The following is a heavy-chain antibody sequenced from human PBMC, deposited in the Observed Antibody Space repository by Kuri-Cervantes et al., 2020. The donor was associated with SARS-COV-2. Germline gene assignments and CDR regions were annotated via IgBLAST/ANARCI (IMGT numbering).Heavy chain of an antibody. Sequence: ASVKVSCKASGYTFTGYYMHWVRQAPGQGLEWMGWINPNSGGTNYAQKFQGRVTMTRDTSISTAYMELSRLRFEDAAVYYRARDIGDWNPDGFDIWGQGTMVTVSS. J-gene: IGHJ3*02. CDR1: GYTFTGYY. V-gene: IGHV1-2*02. CDR3: ARDIGDWNPDGFDI. D-gene: IGHD1-1*01. CDR2: INPNSGGT.